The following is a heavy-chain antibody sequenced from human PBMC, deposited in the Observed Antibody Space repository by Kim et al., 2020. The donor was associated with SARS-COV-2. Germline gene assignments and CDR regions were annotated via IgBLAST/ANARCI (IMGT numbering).Heavy chain of an antibody. J-gene: IGHJ6*03. V-gene: IGHV4-59*01. D-gene: IGHD6-13*01. CDR1: GGSISSYY. Sequence: SETLSLTCTVSGGSISSYYWSWIRQPPGKGLEWVGYIYYSGSTNYNPSLKSRGTITVDTSKNQFSLELSSVTAADTAVYYCARAREGSSSWYKLNRDYYYYMDVWGKGTTVTVSS. CDR3: ARAREGSSSWYKLNRDYYYYMDV. CDR2: IYYSGST.